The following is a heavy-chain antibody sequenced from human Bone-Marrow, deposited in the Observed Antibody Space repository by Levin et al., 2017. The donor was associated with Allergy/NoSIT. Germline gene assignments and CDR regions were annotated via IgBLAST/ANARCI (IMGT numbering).Heavy chain of an antibody. CDR1: FFSISFFVFF. CDR3: ARDSFLGME. J-gene: IGHJ4*02. CDR2: LFPRGRP. V-gene: IGHV4-30-2*01. Sequence: LSLPFSFSFFSISFFVFFCIWFRHPPFPFLSLLVSLFPRGRPSYNPSLKSRVTISVDRSKNQFSLKLSSVTAADTAVYYCARDSFLGMEWGQGTLVTVSS. D-gene: IGHD1-26*01.